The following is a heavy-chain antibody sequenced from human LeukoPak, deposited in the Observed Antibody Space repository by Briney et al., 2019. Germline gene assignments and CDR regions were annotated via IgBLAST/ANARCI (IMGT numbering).Heavy chain of an antibody. Sequence: ESGPTLLKPTQTLTLTCTFSGFSLTTSGVGVGWIRQPPGKALEWLALIYWSDDKGYSPSLKNRLTITKDTSKNQVVLTVTNMDPVDTATYYCARRFYAFDIWGQGTMVPVSS. CDR1: GFSLTTSGVG. CDR3: ARRFYAFDI. J-gene: IGHJ3*02. V-gene: IGHV2-5*01. CDR2: IYWSDDK.